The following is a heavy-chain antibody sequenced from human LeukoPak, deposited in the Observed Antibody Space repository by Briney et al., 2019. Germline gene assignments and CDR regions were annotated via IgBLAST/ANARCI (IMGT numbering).Heavy chain of an antibody. D-gene: IGHD6-19*01. V-gene: IGHV3-48*01. CDR3: AREGDSSGSLGDY. Sequence: GGSLRLSCAASGFTFSSYSMNWVRQAPGKGLEWVSYISSGSSTIYYAGTVKGRFIISRDNAKNSLYLQMNSLRAEDTAMYYCAREGDSSGSLGDYWGQGILVTVSS. CDR1: GFTFSSYS. J-gene: IGHJ4*02. CDR2: ISSGSSTI.